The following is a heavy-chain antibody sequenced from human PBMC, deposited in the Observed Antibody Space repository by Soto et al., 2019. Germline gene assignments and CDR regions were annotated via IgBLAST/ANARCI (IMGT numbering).Heavy chain of an antibody. CDR1: GGSISSGDYY. J-gene: IGHJ4*02. CDR3: ARGPHYYGSGSYLFDY. V-gene: IGHV4-30-4*01. Sequence: SETLSLTCTVSGGSISSGDYYWSWIRQPPGKGLEWIGYIYYSGSTYYNPSLKSRVTISVDTSKNQFSLKLSSVTAADTAVYYCARGPHYYGSGSYLFDYWGQGTLVTVSS. CDR2: IYYSGST. D-gene: IGHD3-10*01.